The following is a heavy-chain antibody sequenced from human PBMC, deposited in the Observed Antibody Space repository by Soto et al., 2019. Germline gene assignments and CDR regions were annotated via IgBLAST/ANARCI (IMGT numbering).Heavy chain of an antibody. Sequence: QVQLVQSGAEVKKPGSSVKVSCKASVGTFSSYAISWVRQAPGQGLEWMGGIIPIFGTANYAQKFQGRVTITADESTSTVYMELSSRRSEDTAVYYCASGSSHIVYYYGMDVWCQGTTVTVSS. V-gene: IGHV1-69*12. D-gene: IGHD2-15*01. J-gene: IGHJ6*02. CDR3: ASGSSHIVYYYGMDV. CDR2: IIPIFGTA. CDR1: VGTFSSYA.